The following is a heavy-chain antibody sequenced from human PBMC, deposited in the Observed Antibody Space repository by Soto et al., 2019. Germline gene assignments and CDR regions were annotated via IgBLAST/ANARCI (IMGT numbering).Heavy chain of an antibody. D-gene: IGHD2-8*01. CDR3: ARAQRRYCTSLSCLGLYGLDV. CDR2: ISFDGNIK. Sequence: QVQLVESGGGVVQPGRSLRLSCAASGFTFSDYAMHWVRHVPGQGLEWVAVISFDGNIKYDADSVKGRFTISRDNSKNTLFLQMDSLKGEDTAVYSCARAQRRYCTSLSCLGLYGLDVWGQGTAVTVSS. J-gene: IGHJ6*02. V-gene: IGHV3-30-3*01. CDR1: GFTFSDYA.